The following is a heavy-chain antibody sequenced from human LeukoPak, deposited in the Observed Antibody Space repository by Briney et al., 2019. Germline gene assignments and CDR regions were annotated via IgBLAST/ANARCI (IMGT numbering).Heavy chain of an antibody. V-gene: IGHV3-30*03. CDR2: ISYDGSNK. Sequence: GGSLRLSCAASGFTFSSYGMHWVRQAPGKGLEWVAVISYDGSNKYYADSVRGRFTISRDNFKDTVYLRMNSLRAEDTAVYYCARVPNRHYYYYGMDVWGQGTTVTVSS. J-gene: IGHJ6*02. CDR1: GFTFSSYG. CDR3: ARVPNRHYYYYGMDV.